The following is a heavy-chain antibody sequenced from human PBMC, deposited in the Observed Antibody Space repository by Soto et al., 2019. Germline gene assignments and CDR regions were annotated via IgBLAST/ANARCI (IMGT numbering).Heavy chain of an antibody. CDR1: GGTFSSYS. CDR3: AREVVVAATFSPYYFDY. Sequence: SVKVSFKASGGTFSSYSIRWVRQAPGQGLEWMGGIIPIFGTANYAQKFQGRVTITADESTSTAYMELSSLRSEDTALYYCAREVVVAATFSPYYFDYWGQGTLVTVSS. J-gene: IGHJ4*02. D-gene: IGHD2-15*01. V-gene: IGHV1-69*01. CDR2: IIPIFGTA.